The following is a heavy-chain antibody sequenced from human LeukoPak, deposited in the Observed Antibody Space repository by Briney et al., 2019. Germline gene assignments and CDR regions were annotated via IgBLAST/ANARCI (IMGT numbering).Heavy chain of an antibody. Sequence: ASVKVSCKASGYTFTSYGISWVRQAPGQGLEWMGWINPNSGGTNYAQKFQGRVTMTRDTSISTAYMELSRLRSDDTAVYYCAREYGSGYGAFDIWGQGTMVTVSS. CDR1: GYTFTSYG. D-gene: IGHD3-10*01. J-gene: IGHJ3*02. CDR2: INPNSGGT. CDR3: AREYGSGYGAFDI. V-gene: IGHV1-2*02.